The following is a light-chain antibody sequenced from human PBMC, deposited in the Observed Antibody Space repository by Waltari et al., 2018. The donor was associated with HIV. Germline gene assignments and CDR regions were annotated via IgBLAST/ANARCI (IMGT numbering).Light chain of an antibody. Sequence: QSALTQPPSVSGAPGQRVTISCTAGSSNIGASYDVHWYQQLPGTAPKLLTYANTNRPSGVPDRFAGSKSGTSASLAITGLQAEDEADYYCQSFDNSLGGSVIFGGGTKLTVL. CDR1: SSNIGASYD. CDR3: QSFDNSLGGSVI. CDR2: ANT. J-gene: IGLJ2*01. V-gene: IGLV1-40*01.